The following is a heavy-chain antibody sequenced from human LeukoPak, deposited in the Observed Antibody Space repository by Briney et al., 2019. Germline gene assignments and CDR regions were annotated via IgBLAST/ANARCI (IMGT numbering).Heavy chain of an antibody. CDR1: GFTFSSYW. CDR3: TRQGSNAFDI. V-gene: IGHV3-74*01. CDR2: INSDGSST. Sequence: GGSLRLSCAASGFTFSSYWMHWVRQTPGKGLVWVSRINSDGSSTIYADAVKGRFTISRDNAKNTLYLQMNSLRAADTAVYYCTRQGSNAFDIWGQGTMVTVSS. J-gene: IGHJ3*02.